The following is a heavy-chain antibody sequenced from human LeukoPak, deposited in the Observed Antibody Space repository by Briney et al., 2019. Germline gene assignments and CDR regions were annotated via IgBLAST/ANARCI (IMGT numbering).Heavy chain of an antibody. J-gene: IGHJ5*02. CDR2: ISSDSGTI. CDR1: GLTFSTYS. D-gene: IGHD1-14*01. V-gene: IGHV3-48*01. Sequence: GGSLRLSCGASGLTFSTYSMNWVRQAPGKGLEWVSYISSDSGTIYYADSVKGRFTISRDNAKNSLYLQTNSLRAEDTAVYYCARAAQPGFDPWGQGTLVTVSS. CDR3: ARAAQPGFDP.